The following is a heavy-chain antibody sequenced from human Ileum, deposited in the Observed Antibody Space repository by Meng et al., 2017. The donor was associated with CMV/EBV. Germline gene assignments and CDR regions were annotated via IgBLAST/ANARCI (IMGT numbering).Heavy chain of an antibody. D-gene: IGHD4-17*01. J-gene: IGHJ6*02. V-gene: IGHV1-2*02. CDR3: ARHGDYLDV. CDR1: GYTFTDNS. CDR2: VTPKTGGT. Sequence: ASVKVSFKASGYTFTDNSMHWVRQAPGQGLEWMGWVTPKTGGTFYAQNFQGRVTMTRDTSISTAYMGLRRLTSDDTAVYYCARHGDYLDVWGQGTPVTVSS.